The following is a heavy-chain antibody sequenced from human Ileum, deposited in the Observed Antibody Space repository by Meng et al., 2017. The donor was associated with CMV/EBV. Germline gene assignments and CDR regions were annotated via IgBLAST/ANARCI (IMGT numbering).Heavy chain of an antibody. CDR2: ISAYNGDI. J-gene: IGHJ4*02. V-gene: IGHV1-18*04. D-gene: IGHD6-6*01. Sequence: QVHLGQSGAEVKNIWASVKVSCKASGYTFSSYSFSWVRQAPGQGLEWMGWISAYNGDIKYAQKFRDRVTMTTDTSTSTAYMDLRGLRPDDTAVYYRARDHASSSQLLDYWGQGTLVTVSS. CDR1: GYTFSSYS. CDR3: ARDHASSSQLLDY.